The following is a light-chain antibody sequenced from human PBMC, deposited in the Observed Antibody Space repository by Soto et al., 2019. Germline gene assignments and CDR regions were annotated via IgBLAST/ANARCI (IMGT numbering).Light chain of an antibody. CDR3: SSYTTDTTLVV. CDR1: SSDIGVYNY. Sequence: QSALTQPASVSGSPGQSITISCTGTSSDIGVYNYVSWYQQYPGKAPKLLIYDVRVRPSGVSDRFSGSKSANTATLTITGLQAEDEADYYCSSYTTDTTLVVFGGGTKVTVL. V-gene: IGLV2-14*03. J-gene: IGLJ2*01. CDR2: DVR.